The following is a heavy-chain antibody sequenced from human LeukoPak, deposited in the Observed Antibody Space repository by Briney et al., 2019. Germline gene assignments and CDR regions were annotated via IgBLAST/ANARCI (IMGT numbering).Heavy chain of an antibody. D-gene: IGHD5-24*01. CDR2: ISGSGGTT. CDR3: AKSQRWLLEGPFDY. Sequence: GGSLRLSCAASGFTFSSYDMSWVRQAPGKGLEWVSTISGSGGTTYYADSVKGRFSISRDNSKNTLYLQMNSLRAEDTAVYYCAKSQRWLLEGPFDYWGQGTLVTVSS. V-gene: IGHV3-23*01. CDR1: GFTFSSYD. J-gene: IGHJ4*02.